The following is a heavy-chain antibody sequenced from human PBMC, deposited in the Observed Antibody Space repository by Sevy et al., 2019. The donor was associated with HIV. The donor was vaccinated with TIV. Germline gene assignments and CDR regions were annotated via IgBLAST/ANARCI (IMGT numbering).Heavy chain of an antibody. J-gene: IGHJ6*02. CDR2: ISNSGNTI. V-gene: IGHV3-11*04. Sequence: GGSLRLSCAASGFTFSDYYMSWIRQAPGKGLDWVSYISNSGNTIKYADSVKGRFTISRDNAKNSLYLQMNSLRVEDTAVYYCARVSGDYYHMDVWGPGTTVTVSS. CDR1: GFTFSDYY. CDR3: ARVSGDYYHMDV.